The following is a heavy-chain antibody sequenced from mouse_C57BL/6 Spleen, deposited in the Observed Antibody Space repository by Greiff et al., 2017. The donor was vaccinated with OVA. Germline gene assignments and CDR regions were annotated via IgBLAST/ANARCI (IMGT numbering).Heavy chain of an antibody. V-gene: IGHV14-3*01. J-gene: IGHJ3*01. CDR1: GFNIKNSY. Sequence: EVQLQESVAELVRPGASVKLSCTASGFNIKNSYMHWVKQRPEQGLEWIGRIDPANGNTKYAPKFQGKATITADTSSNTAYLQLSSLTSEDTAIYYCASDYGSSYLFAYWGQGTLVTVSA. CDR2: IDPANGNT. D-gene: IGHD1-1*01. CDR3: ASDYGSSYLFAY.